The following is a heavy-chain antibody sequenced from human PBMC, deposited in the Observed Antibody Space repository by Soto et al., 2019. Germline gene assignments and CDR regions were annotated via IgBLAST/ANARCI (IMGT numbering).Heavy chain of an antibody. CDR3: ARVLGYCSSTSCRAGWFDP. V-gene: IGHV3-53*01. J-gene: IGHJ5*02. CDR2: IYSGGST. D-gene: IGHD2-2*01. Sequence: GGSLRLSCAASVFTVSSNYMSWCRQAPGKGLEWVSVIYSGGSTYYADSVKGRFTISRDNSKNTLYLQMNSLRAEDTAVYYCARVLGYCSSTSCRAGWFDPWGQGTLVTVSS. CDR1: VFTVSSNY.